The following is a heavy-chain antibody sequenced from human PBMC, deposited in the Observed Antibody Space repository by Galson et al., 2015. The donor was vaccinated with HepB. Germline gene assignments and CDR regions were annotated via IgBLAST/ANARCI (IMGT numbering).Heavy chain of an antibody. J-gene: IGHJ4*02. Sequence: SLRLSCAASGFTFGDYAMSWFRQAPGKGLEWVGFIRSKAYGGTTEYAASVKGRFTISRDDSKSIAYLQMNSLKTEDTAVYYCTRDSRIQLWGRGYYFDYWGQGTLVTVSS. CDR1: GFTFGDYA. CDR3: TRDSRIQLWGRGYYFDY. V-gene: IGHV3-49*03. D-gene: IGHD5-18*01. CDR2: IRSKAYGGTT.